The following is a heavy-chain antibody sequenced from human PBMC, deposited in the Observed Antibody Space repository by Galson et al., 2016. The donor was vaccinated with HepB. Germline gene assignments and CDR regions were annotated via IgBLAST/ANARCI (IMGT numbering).Heavy chain of an antibody. J-gene: IGHJ5*02. CDR3: ATHPPPTSSAWFDP. CDR1: GYTFTTYP. Sequence: VKVSCKGSGYTFTTYPIIWVRQAPGQGLEYMGWINTNTGSPTYAQGFTGRFVFSLDTSASTAYLEITTLKTEDTAVYFCATHPPPTSSAWFDPWGQGTLVTVSS. CDR2: INTNTGSP. D-gene: IGHD6-13*01. V-gene: IGHV7-4-1*02.